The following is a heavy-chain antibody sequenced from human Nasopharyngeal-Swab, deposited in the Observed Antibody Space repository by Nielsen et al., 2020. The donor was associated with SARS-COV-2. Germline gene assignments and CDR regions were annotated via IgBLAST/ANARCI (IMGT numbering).Heavy chain of an antibody. CDR1: GGSISSSSYY. CDR3: ARHRSASITMIVVVINNWFDP. D-gene: IGHD3-22*01. CDR2: IYYSGST. J-gene: IGHJ5*02. Sequence: SETLSLTCTVSGGSISSSSYYWGWIRQPPGKGPEWIGSIYYSGSTYYNPSLKSRVTISVDTSKNQFSLKLSSVTAADTAVYYCARHRSASITMIVVVINNWFDPWGQGTLVTVSS. V-gene: IGHV4-39*01.